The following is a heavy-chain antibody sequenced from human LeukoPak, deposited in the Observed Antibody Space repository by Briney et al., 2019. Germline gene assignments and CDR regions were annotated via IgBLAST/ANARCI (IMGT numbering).Heavy chain of an antibody. CDR3: ARARSSYWGVAN. Sequence: PSETLSLTCTVSGDSISSTIHYWGWIRQPPGKGLEWIGEINHIGSTHYNPSLKSRVTISVDTSKNQFSLKVRSVTAADTAVYYCARARSSYWGVANWGQGTLVTVSS. CDR1: GDSISSTIHY. J-gene: IGHJ4*02. V-gene: IGHV4-39*07. CDR2: INHIGST. D-gene: IGHD3-10*01.